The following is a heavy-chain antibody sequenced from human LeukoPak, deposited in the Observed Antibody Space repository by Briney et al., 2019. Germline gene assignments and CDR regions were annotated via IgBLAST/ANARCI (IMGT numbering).Heavy chain of an antibody. D-gene: IGHD2-8*02. CDR2: IYPGGSNT. Sequence: GASLQISCKGSGYSFTSYWIGWVRPMPGKGLEWMGIIYPGGSNTRYSPSFQGQVTISAGKSISTAYLQWSSLKASDTAMYYCARARPIQSVLEFDYWGQGTLVTVSS. V-gene: IGHV5-51*01. CDR3: ARARPIQSVLEFDY. CDR1: GYSFTSYW. J-gene: IGHJ4*02.